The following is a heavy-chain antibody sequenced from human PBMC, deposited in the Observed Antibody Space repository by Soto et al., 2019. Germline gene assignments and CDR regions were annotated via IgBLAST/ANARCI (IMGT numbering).Heavy chain of an antibody. J-gene: IGHJ3*02. Sequence: ASVKVSCKASGYTFTSYGISWVRQAPGQGLEWMGWISGYNGNTNYAQKLQGRVTMTTDTSTSTAYMELRSLRSDDTAVYYCARFPAPYYYDSSGQNAFDIWGQGTMVTVSS. V-gene: IGHV1-18*01. CDR3: ARFPAPYYYDSSGQNAFDI. D-gene: IGHD3-22*01. CDR2: ISGYNGNT. CDR1: GYTFTSYG.